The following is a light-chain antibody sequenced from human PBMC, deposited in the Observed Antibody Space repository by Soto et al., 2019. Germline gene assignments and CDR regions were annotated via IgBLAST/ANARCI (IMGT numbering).Light chain of an antibody. Sequence: EIVLTQSPCTLSLSPGERATLSCRASQNVASNYLAWYQQKPGQAPRLLLYGASTRATGIPVRFSGSGFGTEFTLTISSLQSEDFAVYYCQQYKNWPLFGQGTRLEI. CDR3: QQYKNWPL. V-gene: IGKV3-15*01. CDR2: GAS. CDR1: QNVASN. J-gene: IGKJ5*01.